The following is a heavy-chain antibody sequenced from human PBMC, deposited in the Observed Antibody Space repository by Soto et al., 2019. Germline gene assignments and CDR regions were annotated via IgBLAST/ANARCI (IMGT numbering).Heavy chain of an antibody. J-gene: IGHJ6*02. V-gene: IGHV4-59*01. CDR2: IYYSGST. CDR3: AREGVSSSWYNYYGMDV. Sequence: SETLSLTCPVAGGSISSYYWSWIRPPPGKGLEWIGYIYYSGSTNYNPSLKSRVTISVDTSKNQFSLKLSSVTAADTAVYYCAREGVSSSWYNYYGMDVWGQGTTVTVSS. CDR1: GGSISSYY. D-gene: IGHD6-13*01.